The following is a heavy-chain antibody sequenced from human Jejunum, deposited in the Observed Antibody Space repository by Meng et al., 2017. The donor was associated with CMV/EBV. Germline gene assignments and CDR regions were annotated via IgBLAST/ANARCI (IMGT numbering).Heavy chain of an antibody. CDR2: SSSGGGPQ. D-gene: IGHD5-12*01. CDR1: GFSFSNYE. CDR3: ARSKVAMGFDL. Sequence: ASGFSFSNYEINWVRQAPGKGLEWVSFSSSGGGPQYHADSVKGRFTISSGSAKNSLYLQMNGLRIEDTAIYYCARSKVAMGFDLWGQGTLVTVSS. J-gene: IGHJ5*02. V-gene: IGHV3-48*03.